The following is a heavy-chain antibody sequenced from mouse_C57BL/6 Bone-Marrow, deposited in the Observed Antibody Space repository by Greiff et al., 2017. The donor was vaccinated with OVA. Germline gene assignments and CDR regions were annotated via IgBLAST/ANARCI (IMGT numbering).Heavy chain of an antibody. J-gene: IGHJ4*01. CDR3: ARVARGYEAIDY. Sequence: EVKVVESGGGLVQSGRSLRLSCATSGFTFSDFYMEWVRQAPGKGLEWIAASRPTANDSTTKYNASVKGRFIVSKASSQSILYLPMNALRAEDTAIYDCARVARGYEAIDYWGQGTSVTVSS. CDR2: SRPTANDSTT. V-gene: IGHV7-1*01. CDR1: GFTFSDFY.